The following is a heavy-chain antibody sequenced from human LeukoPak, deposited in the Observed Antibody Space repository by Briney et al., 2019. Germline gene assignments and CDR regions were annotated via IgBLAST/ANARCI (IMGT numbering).Heavy chain of an antibody. D-gene: IGHD1-14*01. CDR1: GFTFSSYA. J-gene: IGHJ4*02. CDR3: ARDRGRNSFDY. Sequence: GGSLRLSCAASGFTFSSYAMHWVRQAPGKGLEWVAVISYDGSNKYYADSVKGRFTISRDNSKNTLYLQMNSLRAEDTAVYYCARDRGRNSFDYWGQGTLVSVSS. CDR2: ISYDGSNK. V-gene: IGHV3-30*04.